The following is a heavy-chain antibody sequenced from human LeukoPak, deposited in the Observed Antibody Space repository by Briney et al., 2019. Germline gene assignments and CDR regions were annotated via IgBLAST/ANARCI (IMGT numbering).Heavy chain of an antibody. CDR3: ARGGSCSSTSCYRGYYFDY. CDR1: GGTFSSYA. J-gene: IGHJ4*02. V-gene: IGHV1-69*01. D-gene: IGHD2-2*02. CDR2: IIPIFGTA. Sequence: SVKVSCKASGGTFSSYAISWVRQAPGQGLEWMGGIIPIFGTANYAQKFQGRVTITADESTSTAYMELSSLRSEDTAVYYCARGGSCSSTSCYRGYYFDYWGQGTLVTVSS.